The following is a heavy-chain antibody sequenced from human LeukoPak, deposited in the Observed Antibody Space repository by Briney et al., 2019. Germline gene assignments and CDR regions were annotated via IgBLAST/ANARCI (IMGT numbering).Heavy chain of an antibody. CDR3: ARGGSTTRNSYGLEV. CDR1: GFTFSNYA. D-gene: IGHD2-2*01. CDR2: ISYDGSNK. Sequence: QPGRCLRLSCAASGFTFSNYAIHWVRQAPGKGLEWVAVISYDGSNKYYADSVQGRFTISRDNSKNMLYLQMNSLRAEDTAVFYCARGGSTTRNSYGLEVWGQGTTVTVSS. J-gene: IGHJ6*02. V-gene: IGHV3-30-3*01.